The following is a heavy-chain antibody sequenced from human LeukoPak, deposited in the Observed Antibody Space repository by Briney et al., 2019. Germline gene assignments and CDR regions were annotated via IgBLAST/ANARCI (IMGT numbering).Heavy chain of an antibody. CDR1: GFTFSSYS. CDR2: ISTSSSYI. J-gene: IGHJ4*02. CDR3: ARPTGGNYGFDY. Sequence: PGGSLRLSCAASGFTFSSYSMNWVRQAPGKGLEWVSSISTSSSYIYYADSVKGRFTISRDNAKNSLYLQMNSLRAEDTALYYCARPTGGNYGFDYWGQGTLVTVSS. V-gene: IGHV3-21*04. D-gene: IGHD3-10*01.